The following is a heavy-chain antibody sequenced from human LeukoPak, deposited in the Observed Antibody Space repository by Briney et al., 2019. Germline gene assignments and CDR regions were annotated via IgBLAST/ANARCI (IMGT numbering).Heavy chain of an antibody. Sequence: PSETLSLTCAVSGGSISSNNWWGWVRQPPGKGLEWIGEIYHSGSPNYNPSLKSRVTISVDKSRNHFSLNLSSVTAADTAVYYCARTLYYFNSGRFDPWGQGTLVTVSS. V-gene: IGHV4-4*02. D-gene: IGHD3-10*01. J-gene: IGHJ5*02. CDR2: IYHSGSP. CDR1: GGSISSNNW. CDR3: ARTLYYFNSGRFDP.